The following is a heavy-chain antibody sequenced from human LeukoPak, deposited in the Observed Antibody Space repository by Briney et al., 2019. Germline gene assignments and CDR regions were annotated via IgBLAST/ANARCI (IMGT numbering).Heavy chain of an antibody. CDR1: GGSISSSNW. J-gene: IGHJ5*02. D-gene: IGHD3-10*01. CDR3: ASFSGDPNWLDP. CDR2: IYDSGST. Sequence: SETLSLTCAVSGGSISSSNWWSWVRQPPGKGLEWIGEIYDSGSTNYNPSLKSRVTISVDKSKNQFSLKLSSVPAADSAVYYCASFSGDPNWLDPWGQGILVTVSS. V-gene: IGHV4-4*02.